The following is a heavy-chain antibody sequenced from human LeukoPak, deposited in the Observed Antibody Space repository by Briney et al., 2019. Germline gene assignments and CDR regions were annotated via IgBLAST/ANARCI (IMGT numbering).Heavy chain of an antibody. CDR3: ARDPSQYGSGSYLDY. J-gene: IGHJ4*02. Sequence: GGSLRLSCVASGFTFGKYWMSWVRQAPGKGLEWVANIKLDGSEKNYVDSVKGRLTISRDNTKNSLYLQMNSLRVEDTAVYYCARDPSQYGSGSYLDYWGQGTLVTVSS. CDR2: IKLDGSEK. D-gene: IGHD3-10*01. V-gene: IGHV3-7*03. CDR1: GFTFGKYW.